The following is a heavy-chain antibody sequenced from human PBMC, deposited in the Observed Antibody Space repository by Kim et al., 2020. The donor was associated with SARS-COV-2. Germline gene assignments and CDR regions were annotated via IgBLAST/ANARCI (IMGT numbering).Heavy chain of an antibody. Sequence: SVKGRFTISRDNAKNTLYLQMNSRRAEDTAVYYCAREGYDVWSRSSGMDVWGQGTTVTVSS. CDR3: AREGYDVWSRSSGMDV. V-gene: IGHV3-74*01. D-gene: IGHD3-3*01. J-gene: IGHJ6*02.